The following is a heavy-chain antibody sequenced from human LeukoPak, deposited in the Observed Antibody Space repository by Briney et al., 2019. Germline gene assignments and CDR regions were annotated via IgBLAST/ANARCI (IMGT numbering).Heavy chain of an antibody. CDR2: IIPILGIA. V-gene: IGHV1-69*04. Sequence: SVKVSCKASGGTFSSYAISWVRQAPGQGLEWMGRIIPILGIANYAQKFQGRVTITADKSTSTAYMELSSLRSEDTAVYYCARDSRGSSGTGDYWGQGTLVTVSS. CDR3: ARDSRGSSGTGDY. J-gene: IGHJ4*02. CDR1: GGTFSSYA. D-gene: IGHD3-22*01.